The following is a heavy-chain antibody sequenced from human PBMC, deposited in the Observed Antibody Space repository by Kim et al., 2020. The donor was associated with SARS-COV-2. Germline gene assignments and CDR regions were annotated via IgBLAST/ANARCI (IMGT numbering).Heavy chain of an antibody. CDR1: GFTFSSYG. CDR2: ISYDGSNK. J-gene: IGHJ4*02. V-gene: IGHV3-33*05. Sequence: GGSLRLSCAASGFTFSSYGMHWVRQAPGKGLELVAVISYDGSNKYYADSVKGRFTISRDNSKNTLYLQMNSLRAEDTTVYYCARDGYCSSTSCYASYYFDYCGQGTLVTVSS. D-gene: IGHD2-2*03. CDR3: ARDGYCSSTSCYASYYFDY.